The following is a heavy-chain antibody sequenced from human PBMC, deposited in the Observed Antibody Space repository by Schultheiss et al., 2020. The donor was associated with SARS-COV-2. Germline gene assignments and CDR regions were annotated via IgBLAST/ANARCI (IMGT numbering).Heavy chain of an antibody. CDR3: ARVGETGTKRLSYFEY. J-gene: IGHJ4*02. CDR1: EFTFSSYW. V-gene: IGHV3-74*01. CDR2: INIEGSST. Sequence: GESLKISCAASEFTFSSYWMHWVRQAPGKGLVWVSRINIEGSSTSYVDSVKGRFTISRDNAKNTLYLQMNSLRGEDTAVYYCARVGETGTKRLSYFEYWGQGTLVTVSS. D-gene: IGHD1-7*01.